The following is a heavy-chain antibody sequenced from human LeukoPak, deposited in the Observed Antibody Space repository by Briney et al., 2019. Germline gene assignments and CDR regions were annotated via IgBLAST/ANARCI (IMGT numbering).Heavy chain of an antibody. Sequence: GASVKVSCKASGYTFTGYYMHWVRQAPGQGLEWMGWINPNSGGTNYAQKFQGRVTMTRDTSISTAYMELSRLRSDDTAVYYCARSSEEGWLRPHNCGGDCYRFDYWGQGTLVTVSS. CDR2: INPNSGGT. J-gene: IGHJ4*02. CDR1: GYTFTGYY. D-gene: IGHD2-21*02. CDR3: ARSSEEGWLRPHNCGGDCYRFDY. V-gene: IGHV1-2*02.